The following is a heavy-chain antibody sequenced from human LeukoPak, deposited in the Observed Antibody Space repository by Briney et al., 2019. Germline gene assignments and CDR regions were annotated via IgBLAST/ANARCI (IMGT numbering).Heavy chain of an antibody. CDR3: ARGSASWEY. V-gene: IGHV3-53*01. Sequence: GGSLRLSCAASGFTVSSYHMKWVRQAPGRGLEWVSVIYSGDSTYYADSVKGRFTISRDNSKNTLYLQMNSLRVEDTAVYYCARGSASWEYWGQGTLVTVSS. CDR2: IYSGDST. J-gene: IGHJ4*02. CDR1: GFTVSSYH. D-gene: IGHD1-26*01.